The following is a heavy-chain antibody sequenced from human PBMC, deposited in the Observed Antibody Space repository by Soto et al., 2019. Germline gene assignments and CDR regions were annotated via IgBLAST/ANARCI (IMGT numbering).Heavy chain of an antibody. V-gene: IGHV3-21*01. CDR2: ISSSSSYI. CDR3: ASSAFGESAPFDY. D-gene: IGHD3-10*01. CDR1: GFTFSSYS. Sequence: GGSLRLSCAASGFTFSSYSMNWVRQAPGKGLEWVSSISSSSSYIYYADSVKGRFTISRDNAKNSLYLQMNSLRAEDTAVYYCASSAFGESAPFDYWGQGTLVTVSS. J-gene: IGHJ4*02.